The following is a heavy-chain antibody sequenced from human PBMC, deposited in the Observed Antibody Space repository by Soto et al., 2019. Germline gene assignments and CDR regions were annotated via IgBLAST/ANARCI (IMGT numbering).Heavy chain of an antibody. CDR3: AGDPGYCTNGVCYYDY. CDR2: IIPNLGIA. J-gene: IGHJ4*02. Sequence: SVKASCKASGYTFTCSYMHWVRQAPGQGLEWMGRIIPNLGIANYAQKFQGRVTITADKSTSTAYMELSSLRSEDTAVYYCAGDPGYCTNGVCYYDYWGQGTLVTVSS. D-gene: IGHD2-8*01. V-gene: IGHV1-69*04. CDR1: GYTFTCSY.